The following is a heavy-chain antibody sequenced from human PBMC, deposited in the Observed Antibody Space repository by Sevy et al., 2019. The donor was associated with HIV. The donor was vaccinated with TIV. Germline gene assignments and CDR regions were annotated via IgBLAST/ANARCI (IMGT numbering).Heavy chain of an antibody. V-gene: IGHV3-21*01. J-gene: IGHJ4*02. CDR1: GFTFRSYS. Sequence: GGSLRLSCAASGFTFRSYSMNWVRQAPGKGLEWISSISTESTYIYYADSLKGRFTISRDNAKNSLFLQMNSLRAEDTAVYYCARAQQVTMLVVIGGLYFDFWGQGTLVTVSS. D-gene: IGHD3-22*01. CDR2: ISTESTYI. CDR3: ARAQQVTMLVVIGGLYFDF.